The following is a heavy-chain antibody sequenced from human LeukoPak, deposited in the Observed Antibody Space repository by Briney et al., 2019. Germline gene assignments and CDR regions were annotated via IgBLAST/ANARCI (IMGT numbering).Heavy chain of an antibody. CDR1: GYTFTSYD. J-gene: IGHJ6*02. CDR3: ARDSRAESRNYYYYGMDV. V-gene: IGHV1-8*01. D-gene: IGHD6-25*01. Sequence: GASVNVSCKASGYTFTSYDINWVRQATGQGLEWMGWMNPNSGNTGYAQKFQGRVTMTRNTSISTAYMELSSLRSEDTAVYYCARDSRAESRNYYYYGMDVWGQGTTVTVSS. CDR2: MNPNSGNT.